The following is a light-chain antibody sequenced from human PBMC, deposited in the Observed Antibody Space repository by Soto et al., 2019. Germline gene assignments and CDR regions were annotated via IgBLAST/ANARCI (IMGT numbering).Light chain of an antibody. J-gene: IGLJ3*02. CDR3: ATWDDSLSGGV. CDR2: NNN. Sequence: QSVLTQPPSASGTPGQRVTISCSGSSSNIGRNTVNWYQHLPRMAPKLLIYNNNQRPSGVPDRFSGSKSGTSASLAISGLQSDDEADYYCATWDDSLSGGVFGGGTKVTVL. CDR1: SSNIGRNT. V-gene: IGLV1-44*01.